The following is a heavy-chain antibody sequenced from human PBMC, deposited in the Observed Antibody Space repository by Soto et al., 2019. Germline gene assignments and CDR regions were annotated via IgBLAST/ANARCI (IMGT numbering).Heavy chain of an antibody. V-gene: IGHV3-23*01. CDR2: ISGSGGST. CDR1: GFTFSSYA. J-gene: IGHJ4*02. Sequence: GGSLRLSCAASGFTFSSYAMSWVRQAPGKGLEWVSAISGSGGSTYYADSVKGRFTISRDNSKNTLYLQMNSLRAEDTAVYYCAKGANYDFWSGYVFDYWGQGTLVTVSS. CDR3: AKGANYDFWSGYVFDY. D-gene: IGHD3-3*01.